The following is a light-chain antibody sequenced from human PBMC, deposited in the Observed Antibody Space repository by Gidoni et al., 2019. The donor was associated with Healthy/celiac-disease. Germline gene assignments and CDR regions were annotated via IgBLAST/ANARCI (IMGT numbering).Light chain of an antibody. J-gene: IGLJ2*01. CDR3: QVWDSSTAVV. V-gene: IGLV3-9*01. CDR1: NLGRKN. Sequence: SYALTQPLSASVALGQTARITCGGNNLGRKNGHSYQQKPGKAPVLVIYRDSNRPSGIPERFSGSNSGNTATLTISRAQAGDEADYYCQVWDSSTAVVFGGGTKLTVL. CDR2: RDS.